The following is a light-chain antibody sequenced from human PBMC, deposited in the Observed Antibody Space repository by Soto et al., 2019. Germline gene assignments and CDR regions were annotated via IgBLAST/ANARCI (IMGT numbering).Light chain of an antibody. CDR1: QSVGKY. V-gene: IGKV3-11*01. Sequence: EIVMTQSPATLALSPGERATLSFRASQSVGKYLVWYQQKPGQATSLIIYDASNRANGIPARFSGSGSGTDFTLTLSSLEPEDFAVYYCQQRGNRPPWTFGQGTRLEIK. J-gene: IGKJ5*01. CDR2: DAS. CDR3: QQRGNRPPWT.